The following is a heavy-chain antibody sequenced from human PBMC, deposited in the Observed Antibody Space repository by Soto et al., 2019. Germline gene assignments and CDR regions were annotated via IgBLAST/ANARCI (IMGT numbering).Heavy chain of an antibody. J-gene: IGHJ4*02. CDR3: ARPPSQGFSYYFDY. Sequence: GGSLRLSCAASGFTFSDYYMSWIRQAPGKGLEWVSYISSSSSYTNYADSVKGRFTISRDNAKNSLYLQMNSLRAEDTAVYYCARPPSQGFSYYFDYWGQGTLVTVSS. CDR2: ISSSSSYT. V-gene: IGHV3-11*06. CDR1: GFTFSDYY.